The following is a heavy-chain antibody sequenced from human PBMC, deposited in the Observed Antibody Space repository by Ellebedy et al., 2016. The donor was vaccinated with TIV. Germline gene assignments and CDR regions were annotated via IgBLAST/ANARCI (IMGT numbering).Heavy chain of an antibody. CDR2: IYAVGTT. CDR3: ARERRTQSSVRMD. Sequence: PGGSLRLSCAVSGFSVSSNFMIWVRQTPGKGLEWLSVIYAVGTTHHTDSVKGRFTISRDNSNNTLYLQMRSLKDEDTAMYYCARERRTQSSVRMDWGQGTLVTVSS. D-gene: IGHD1-26*01. J-gene: IGHJ4*02. V-gene: IGHV3-53*01. CDR1: GFSVSSNF.